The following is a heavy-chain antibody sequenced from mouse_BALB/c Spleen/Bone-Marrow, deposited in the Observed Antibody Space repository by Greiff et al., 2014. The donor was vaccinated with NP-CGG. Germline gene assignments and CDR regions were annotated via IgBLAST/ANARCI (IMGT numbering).Heavy chain of an antibody. CDR3: ARRDGSYFDY. D-gene: IGHD3-3*01. CDR1: GYAFTNYL. CDR2: INPGSGGT. Sequence: QVQLKESGAELVRPGTSVKVSCKASGYAFTNYLIEWVKQRPGQGLEWIGMINPGSGGTNYNEKFKGKATLTADKSSSTAYMQLSSLASDDSAVYFCARRDGSYFDYWGQGTTLIVSS. J-gene: IGHJ2*01. V-gene: IGHV1-54*01.